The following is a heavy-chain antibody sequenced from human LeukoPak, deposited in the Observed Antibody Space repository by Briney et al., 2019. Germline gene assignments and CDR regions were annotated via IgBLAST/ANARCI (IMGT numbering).Heavy chain of an antibody. V-gene: IGHV3-30*03. CDR2: ISYDGSNK. D-gene: IGHD3-3*01. CDR3: ARAFPDFWSGPFDP. Sequence: GGSLRLSCAASGFTFSSSGMHWVRQAPGKGLEWVAVISYDGSNKYYADSVKGRFTISRDNSKNTLYLQMNSLGAEDTAVYYCARAFPDFWSGPFDPWGQGTLVTVSS. CDR1: GFTFSSSG. J-gene: IGHJ5*02.